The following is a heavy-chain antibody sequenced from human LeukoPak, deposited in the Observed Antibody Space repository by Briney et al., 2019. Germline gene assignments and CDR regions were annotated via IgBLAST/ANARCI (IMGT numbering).Heavy chain of an antibody. J-gene: IGHJ4*02. CDR2: ISGSGGST. D-gene: IGHD2-8*01. Sequence: GGSLILSCAASGFTFSSYAMSWVRQAPGKGLEWVSAISGSGGSTYYANSVKGRFTISRDNSKNALYLQMNTLRAEDTAVYYCAREKYCTPTDCLHGRFYFNSWGQGTPVTVSS. V-gene: IGHV3-23*01. CDR1: GFTFSSYA. CDR3: AREKYCTPTDCLHGRFYFNS.